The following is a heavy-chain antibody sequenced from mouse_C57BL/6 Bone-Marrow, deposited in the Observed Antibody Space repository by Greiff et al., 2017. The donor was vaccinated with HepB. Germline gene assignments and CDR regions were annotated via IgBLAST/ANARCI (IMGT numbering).Heavy chain of an antibody. Sequence: QVQLQQPGAELVKPGASVKLSCKASGYTFTSYWMHWVKQRPGQGLEWIGMIHPNSGSTNYNEKFKSKATLTVDKSSSTAYMQLSSLTSEDSAVDYCARILRRGAMDYWGQGTSVTVSS. J-gene: IGHJ4*01. D-gene: IGHD2-12*01. CDR1: GYTFTSYW. CDR2: IHPNSGST. V-gene: IGHV1-64*01. CDR3: ARILRRGAMDY.